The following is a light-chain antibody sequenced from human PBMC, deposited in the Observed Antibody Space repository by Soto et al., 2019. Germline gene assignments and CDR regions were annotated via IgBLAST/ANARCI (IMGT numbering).Light chain of an antibody. CDR2: EVS. V-gene: IGLV2-14*01. CDR1: NSDVGRYNY. J-gene: IGLJ2*01. Sequence: QSALTQPASVSGSPGQSITISCTGTNSDVGRYNYVSWYQQHADKAPKLMIYEVSNRPSGISNRFSGSKSGNTASLTISGLQAEYEADYYCSSYTSSGTRVFGGGTKLTVL. CDR3: SSYTSSGTRV.